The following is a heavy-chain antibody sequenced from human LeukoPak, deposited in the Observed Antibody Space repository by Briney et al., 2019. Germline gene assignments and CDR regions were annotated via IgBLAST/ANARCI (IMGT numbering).Heavy chain of an antibody. CDR3: VKSINYDSSGPFDY. J-gene: IGHJ4*02. D-gene: IGHD3-22*01. CDR1: GFTFDDYA. Sequence: GGSLRLSCAASGFTFDDYAMHWVRQAPGKGLEWVSGISWNSGSIGYADSVKGRFTISRDNAKNSLYLQMNSLRPEDMALYYCVKSINYDSSGPFDYWGQGTLVTVSS. V-gene: IGHV3-9*03. CDR2: ISWNSGSI.